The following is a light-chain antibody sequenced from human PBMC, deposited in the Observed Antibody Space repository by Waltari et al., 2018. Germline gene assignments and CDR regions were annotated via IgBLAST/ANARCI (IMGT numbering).Light chain of an antibody. CDR3: CSFTEEV. V-gene: IGLV2-11*01. J-gene: IGLJ3*02. CDR1: TTDVSGYDY. CDR2: DVN. Sequence: QSALAQPRSVSGAPGQSVTISCTATTTDVSGYDYVSWYQQHQGKGPKRIIFDVNRRPSGVPDRFSGSKTGNMASLTISGLQPEDEAIYYCCSFTEEVFGGGTTVTVL.